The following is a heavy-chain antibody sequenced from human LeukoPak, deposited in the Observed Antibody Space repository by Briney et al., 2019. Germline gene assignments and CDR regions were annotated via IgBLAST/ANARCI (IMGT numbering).Heavy chain of an antibody. CDR1: GGSISSYY. CDR2: IYYTGST. Sequence: SETLSLTCTVSGGSISSYYWSWIRQPPGKGLEWIGYIYYTGSTNFNPSLKSRVTMSLDTSKNQFSLKLNSVTAADTAVYYCATGRAAAGSLGYWGQGTLVTVSS. V-gene: IGHV4-59*01. CDR3: ATGRAAAGSLGY. D-gene: IGHD6-25*01. J-gene: IGHJ4*02.